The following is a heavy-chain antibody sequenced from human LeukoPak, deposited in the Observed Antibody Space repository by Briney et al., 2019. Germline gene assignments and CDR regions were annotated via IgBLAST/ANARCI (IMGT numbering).Heavy chain of an antibody. V-gene: IGHV3-53*01. D-gene: IGHD3-16*01. CDR1: GFTVSSNY. J-gene: IGHJ4*02. Sequence: GGSLRLSCAASGFTVSSNYMSWVRQAPGKGLEWVPVIYSGGSTYYADSVKGRFTISRDNSKNTLYLQMNSLRAEDTAVYYCAREQGDGYFDYWGQGTLVTVSS. CDR2: IYSGGST. CDR3: AREQGDGYFDY.